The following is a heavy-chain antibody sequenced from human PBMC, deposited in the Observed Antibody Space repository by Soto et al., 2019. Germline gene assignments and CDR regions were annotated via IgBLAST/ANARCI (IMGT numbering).Heavy chain of an antibody. CDR3: ARESLGITMVRGNWLDP. J-gene: IGHJ5*02. D-gene: IGHD3-10*01. CDR2: IIPIFGTA. CDR1: GGTFSSYA. Sequence: SVKVSCKASGGTFSSYAISWVRQAPGQGLEWMGGIIPIFGTANYAQKFQGRVTITADESTSTAYMELSSLRSEDTAVYYCARESLGITMVRGNWLDPCGQGPLVTVYS. V-gene: IGHV1-69*13.